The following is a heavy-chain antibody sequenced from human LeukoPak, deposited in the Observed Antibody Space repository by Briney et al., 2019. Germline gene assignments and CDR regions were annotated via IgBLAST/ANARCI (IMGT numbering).Heavy chain of an antibody. V-gene: IGHV3-23*01. CDR3: ARGVTYYDILTGWRDKYYFDY. D-gene: IGHD3-9*01. CDR1: GFTFSSYG. J-gene: IGHJ4*02. Sequence: GGSLRLSCAASGFTFSSYGMSWVRQAPGKGREWVSAISGSGGSTYYADSVKGRFTISRDNSKNTLYLQMNSLRAEDTAVYYCARGVTYYDILTGWRDKYYFDYWGQGTLVTVSS. CDR2: ISGSGGST.